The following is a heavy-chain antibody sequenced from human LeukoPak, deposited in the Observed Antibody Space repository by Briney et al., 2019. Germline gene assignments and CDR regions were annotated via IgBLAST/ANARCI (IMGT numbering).Heavy chain of an antibody. CDR2: ISYDGSNE. CDR1: GFTFSSYT. V-gene: IGHV3-30-3*01. D-gene: IGHD1-26*01. Sequence: GGSLRLSCAASGFTFSSYTMHWVRQAPGMGLEWVAVISYDGSNEYYEDSVKGRFTISRDSSRTTLYLQMISLRAEDTAVYYCARGPQYSGRIDYWGQGTLVTVSS. CDR3: ARGPQYSGRIDY. J-gene: IGHJ4*02.